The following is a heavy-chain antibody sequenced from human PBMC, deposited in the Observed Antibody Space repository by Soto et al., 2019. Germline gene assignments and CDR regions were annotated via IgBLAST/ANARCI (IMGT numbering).Heavy chain of an antibody. CDR3: ATIVGANDY. J-gene: IGHJ4*02. Sequence: SETLSLTCTVSRASIYTYSWTWIRQPAGKGLQWIGHISSSGSAHYSPSLKSRVSMSVDSSKNQISLKLSSVTAADTADYYCATIVGANDYWGQGTLVTVSS. CDR1: RASIYTYS. CDR2: ISSSGSA. V-gene: IGHV4-4*07. D-gene: IGHD1-26*01.